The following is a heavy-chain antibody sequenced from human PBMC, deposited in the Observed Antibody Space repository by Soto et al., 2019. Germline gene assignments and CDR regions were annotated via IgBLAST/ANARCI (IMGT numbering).Heavy chain of an antibody. CDR1: GFTFSSYA. V-gene: IGHV3-23*01. CDR3: AKESSGYGDSNSFDY. J-gene: IGHJ4*02. Sequence: PGGSLRLSCAASGFTFSSYAMIWVRQAPGKGLEWVSAISGSGGSTYYADSVKGRFTISRDNSKNTLYLQMNSLRAEDTAVYYCAKESSGYGDSNSFDYWGQGTLVTVSS. D-gene: IGHD4-17*01. CDR2: ISGSGGST.